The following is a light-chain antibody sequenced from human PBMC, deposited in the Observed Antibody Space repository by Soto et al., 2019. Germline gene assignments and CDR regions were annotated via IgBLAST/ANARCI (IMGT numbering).Light chain of an antibody. CDR2: GAS. Sequence: EIVLTQSPGTLSLSPGERATLSCRASQSVSSSYLAWYQQKPGQAPRLLIYGASSRATGIPDRFSGSGSGTDFTLTISRLEPEDFPVYYCQQYRSSPPYTFGQGTKLQIK. V-gene: IGKV3-20*01. CDR3: QQYRSSPPYT. CDR1: QSVSSSY. J-gene: IGKJ2*01.